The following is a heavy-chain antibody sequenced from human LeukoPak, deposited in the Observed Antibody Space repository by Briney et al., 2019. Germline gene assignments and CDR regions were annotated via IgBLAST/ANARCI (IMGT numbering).Heavy chain of an antibody. CDR3: SRYHRYFDY. Sequence: ASVKVSCKASGYTFTGYYVHWVRQAPGQGLEWMGWINPNTGDTNYAQKFQGRVTMTRDTSINTAYMGLSGLRSDDTAVYYCSRYHRYFDYWGQGTLVTVSS. V-gene: IGHV1-2*02. CDR1: GYTFTGYY. CDR2: INPNTGDT. J-gene: IGHJ4*02. D-gene: IGHD2-2*01.